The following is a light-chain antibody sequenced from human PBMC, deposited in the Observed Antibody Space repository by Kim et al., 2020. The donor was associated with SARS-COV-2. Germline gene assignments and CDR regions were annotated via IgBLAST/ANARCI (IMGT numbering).Light chain of an antibody. V-gene: IGLV3-19*01. CDR1: SLRSYY. Sequence: SSELPQDPAVSVALGQTVRITCQGDSLRSYYASWYQQKPGQAPVLVIYGKNNRPSGIPDRFSGSSSGNTASLTITGAQAEDEADYYCNSRDSSGNHLGVFGGGTQRTV. CDR3: NSRDSSGNHLGV. J-gene: IGLJ2*01. CDR2: GKN.